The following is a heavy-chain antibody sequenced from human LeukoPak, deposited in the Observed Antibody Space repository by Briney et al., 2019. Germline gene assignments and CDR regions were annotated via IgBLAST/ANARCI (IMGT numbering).Heavy chain of an antibody. CDR3: TRDAIGGSYFDY. D-gene: IGHD3-16*01. V-gene: IGHV6-1*01. CDR2: TYYRSQWYN. CDR1: GDTVSSNTAV. Sequence: SETLSLTCAISGDTVSSNTAVWSWIRQSPSRGLEWLGRTYYRSQWYNHYAVSMKSRISINPDTSKNQFSLQLNSVTPEDTAVYYCTRDAIGGSYFDYWGQGALVTVSS. J-gene: IGHJ4*02.